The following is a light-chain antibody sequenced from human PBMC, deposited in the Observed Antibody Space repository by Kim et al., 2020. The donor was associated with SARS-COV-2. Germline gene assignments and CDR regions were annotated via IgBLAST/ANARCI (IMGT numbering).Light chain of an antibody. CDR3: QQRSNWPPFT. Sequence: SPGERATLSCMASQSVSVYLAWYHQIPGQAPRLLIYDASIRATGIPARFSDSGSGTDFTLTISSLEPEDFAFYYCQQRSNWPPFTFGPGTKVDIK. J-gene: IGKJ3*01. CDR2: DAS. V-gene: IGKV3-11*01. CDR1: QSVSVY.